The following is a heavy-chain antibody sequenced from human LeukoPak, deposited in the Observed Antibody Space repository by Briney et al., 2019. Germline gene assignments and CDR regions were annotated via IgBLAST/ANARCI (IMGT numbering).Heavy chain of an antibody. Sequence: ASVKVSCKASGYTFTGYYIHWVRLAHGQGLEWMGWINTNRGGTNYAQKFQGRVTLTRDTYISTAYMELRRLRSDDTAVYYFARDYYDSGRQRPYNGFDPWGQGTLVTVSS. D-gene: IGHD3-10*01. CDR2: INTNRGGT. CDR3: ARDYYDSGRQRPYNGFDP. J-gene: IGHJ5*02. CDR1: GYTFTGYY. V-gene: IGHV1-2*02.